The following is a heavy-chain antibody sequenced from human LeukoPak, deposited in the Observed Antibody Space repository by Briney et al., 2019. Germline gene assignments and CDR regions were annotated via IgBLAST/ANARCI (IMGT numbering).Heavy chain of an antibody. CDR2: IKQDGSEK. J-gene: IGHJ4*02. V-gene: IGHV3-7*01. D-gene: IGHD2-21*01. CDR3: ARVDPYCGGDCYSHFDY. Sequence: PGGSLRLSCAASGFTFDDYAMHWVRQGPGKGLEWVANIKQDGSEKYYVDSVKGRFTIPSDNAKNSLYLQMNSLRAEDTAVYYCARVDPYCGGDCYSHFDYWGQGTLVTVSS. CDR1: GFTFDDYA.